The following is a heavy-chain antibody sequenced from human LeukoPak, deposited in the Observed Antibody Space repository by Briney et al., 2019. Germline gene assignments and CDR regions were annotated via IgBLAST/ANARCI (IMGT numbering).Heavy chain of an antibody. CDR2: INPNSGGT. D-gene: IGHD6-6*01. V-gene: IGHV1-2*02. CDR1: GYTFTGYY. CDR3: AISIAARPNYYYYGMDV. Sequence: ASVKVSCKASGYTFTGYYMHWVRQAPGQGLEWMGWINPNSGGTNYAQKFQGRVTMTRNTSISTAYMELSSLRSEDTAVYYCAISIAARPNYYYYGMDVWGQGTTVTVSS. J-gene: IGHJ6*02.